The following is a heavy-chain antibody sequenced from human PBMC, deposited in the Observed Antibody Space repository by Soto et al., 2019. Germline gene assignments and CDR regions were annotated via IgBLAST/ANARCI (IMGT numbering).Heavy chain of an antibody. V-gene: IGHV3-7*01. J-gene: IGHJ4*02. Sequence: ELQVVESGGGLVQPGGSLRLSCAASGFPCSTYWMSWVRQAPGKGLEWVSNINQGGIEKYYVDSVEGRFTISRDDGKNSLYLQMNSLSAEHTAVYYCPRIGYCTDGSRYALSVDFDSWIRGALVTVSS. CDR2: INQGGIEK. CDR3: PRIGYCTDGSRYALSVDFDS. CDR1: GFPCSTYW. D-gene: IGHD2-15*01.